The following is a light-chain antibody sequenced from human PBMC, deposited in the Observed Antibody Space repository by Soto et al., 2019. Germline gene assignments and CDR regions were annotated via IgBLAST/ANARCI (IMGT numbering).Light chain of an antibody. CDR1: SSDVGGYNY. CDR3: SSYTSSSTLVV. CDR2: DVS. J-gene: IGLJ2*01. V-gene: IGLV2-14*01. Sequence: QSVLTQPASVSGSPGQSITISCTGTSSDVGGYNYVSWYQQDPGKAPKLMIYDVSNRPSGVSNRFSGSKSGNTASLTISGLQAEDEADDYCSSYTSSSTLVVFGGGTKVTVL.